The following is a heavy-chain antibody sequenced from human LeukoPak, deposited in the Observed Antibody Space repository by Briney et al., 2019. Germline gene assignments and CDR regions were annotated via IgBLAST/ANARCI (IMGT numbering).Heavy chain of an antibody. D-gene: IGHD3-16*01. CDR3: ARRAYDYVWGVYYYYMDV. Sequence: GGSLRLSCAASGFTFDDYAMHWVRQAPGKGLEWVSGISWNSGSIGYADSVKGRFTISRDNAKNSLYLQMNSLRAEDTAVYYCARRAYDYVWGVYYYYMDVWGKGTTVTVSS. V-gene: IGHV3-9*01. CDR2: ISWNSGSI. CDR1: GFTFDDYA. J-gene: IGHJ6*03.